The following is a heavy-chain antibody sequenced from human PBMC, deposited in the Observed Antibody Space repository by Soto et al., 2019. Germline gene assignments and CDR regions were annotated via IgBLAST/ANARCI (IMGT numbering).Heavy chain of an antibody. J-gene: IGHJ4*02. CDR2: IFSSGST. D-gene: IGHD5-12*01. CDR1: GGSINTFY. Sequence: AEILSLTCTVSGGSINTFYWSWVRQPAGKGLEWIGRIFSSGSTSFNPSLESRVAMSVDTSKNHFSLNLSSVAAADMAVYYCAREGSYSAYNFAHGIQLWSFDFWGQGALVTVSS. CDR3: AREGSYSAYNFAHGIQLWSFDF. V-gene: IGHV4-4*07.